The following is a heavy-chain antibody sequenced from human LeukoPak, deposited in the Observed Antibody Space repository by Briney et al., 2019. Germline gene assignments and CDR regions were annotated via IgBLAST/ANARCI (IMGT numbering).Heavy chain of an antibody. J-gene: IGHJ3*02. D-gene: IGHD2-15*01. V-gene: IGHV1-46*01. Sequence: ASVTVSCTASGYTFTSYYMHWVRQAPGQGLEWMGIINPSGGSTSYAQKFQGRVTMTRDTSTSTVYMELSSLRSEDTAVYYCASRDPVSRYCSGGSCYPHDAFDIWGQGTMVTVSS. CDR1: GYTFTSYY. CDR2: INPSGGST. CDR3: ASRDPVSRYCSGGSCYPHDAFDI.